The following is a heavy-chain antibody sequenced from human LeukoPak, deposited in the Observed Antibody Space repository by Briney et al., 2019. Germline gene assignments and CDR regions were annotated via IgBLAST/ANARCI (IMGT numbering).Heavy chain of an antibody. V-gene: IGHV1-18*04. J-gene: IGHJ4*02. CDR3: TREGYSSRELRF. CDR2: ISAYNGNT. D-gene: IGHD6-13*01. Sequence: ASVKVSCKASGYTFTSYYMHWVRQAPGQGLEWMGWISAYNGNTNYAQKFQGRVSMTTDTSTTTAYMELRSLRSDDTAVYYCTREGYSSRELRFWGQGTLVTVSS. CDR1: GYTFTSYY.